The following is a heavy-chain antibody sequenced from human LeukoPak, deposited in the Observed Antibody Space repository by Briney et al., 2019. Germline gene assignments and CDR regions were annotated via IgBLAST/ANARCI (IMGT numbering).Heavy chain of an antibody. Sequence: ASVKVSCKASGYTFTSYGISWVRQAPGQGLEWMGWINPNSGGTNYAQKFQGRVTMTRDTSISTAYMELSRLRSDDTAVYYCARDKDPAYYFDYWGQGTLVTVSS. J-gene: IGHJ4*02. D-gene: IGHD2-2*01. V-gene: IGHV1-2*02. CDR1: GYTFTSYG. CDR2: INPNSGGT. CDR3: ARDKDPAYYFDY.